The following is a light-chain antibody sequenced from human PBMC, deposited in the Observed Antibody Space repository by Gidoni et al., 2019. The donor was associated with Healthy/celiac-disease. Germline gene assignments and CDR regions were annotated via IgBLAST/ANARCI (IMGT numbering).Light chain of an antibody. CDR3: AAWDDSLNAVV. CDR1: SSTIGSNT. Sequence: QSVLTQPPSASGTPGQRVTISCSGSSSTIGSNTVNWYQQLPGTAPKLLIYSNNPRPSGVPDRFSGSKSVTSASLAISGLQSEDEADYYCAAWDDSLNAVVFGGGTKLTVL. CDR2: SNN. V-gene: IGLV1-44*01. J-gene: IGLJ2*01.